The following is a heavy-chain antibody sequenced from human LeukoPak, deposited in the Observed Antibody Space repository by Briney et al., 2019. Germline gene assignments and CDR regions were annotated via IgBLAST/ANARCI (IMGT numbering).Heavy chain of an antibody. V-gene: IGHV4-59*01. CDR1: GGSISSYY. CDR3: ARFHYDILTGYYADI. J-gene: IGHJ3*02. CDR2: IYYSGST. D-gene: IGHD3-9*01. Sequence: PSETLSLTCTVSGGSISSYYWSWIRQPPGKGLDWIGYIYYSGSTNYNPSLKSRVTISVDTSKNQFSLKLSSVTAADTAVYYCARFHYDILTGYYADIWGQGTMVTVSS.